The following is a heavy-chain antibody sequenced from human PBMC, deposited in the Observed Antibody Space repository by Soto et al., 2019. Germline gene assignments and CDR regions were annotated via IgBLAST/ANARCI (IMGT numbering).Heavy chain of an antibody. Sequence: QVQLQESGPGLVKPSETLSLTCTVSGGSISSYHWSWIRQPPGKGLEWIGNIYHSGITNYNPSLKSRVTISVDTSKNQFSLNLRSVTAADTAVYYCARHRRVEVPITSPLDYWGQGTLVTVSS. V-gene: IGHV4-59*08. CDR1: GGSISSYH. CDR3: ARHRRVEVPITSPLDY. J-gene: IGHJ4*02. CDR2: IYHSGIT. D-gene: IGHD2-2*01.